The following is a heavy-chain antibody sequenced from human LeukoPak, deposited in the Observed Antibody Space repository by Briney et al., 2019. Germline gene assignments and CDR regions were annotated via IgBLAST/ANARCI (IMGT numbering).Heavy chain of an antibody. CDR2: ISGSGGST. CDR3: AKDRGTMVRDTIDAFDI. Sequence: GGSLRLSCAASGVTFNSNAMSWVRQAPGKGLEWVSAISGSGGSTYYADSVKGRFTISRDNSKNTLYLQMNSLRAEDTAVYYCAKDRGTMVRDTIDAFDIWGQGTMVTVSS. J-gene: IGHJ3*02. CDR1: GVTFNSNA. D-gene: IGHD3-10*01. V-gene: IGHV3-23*01.